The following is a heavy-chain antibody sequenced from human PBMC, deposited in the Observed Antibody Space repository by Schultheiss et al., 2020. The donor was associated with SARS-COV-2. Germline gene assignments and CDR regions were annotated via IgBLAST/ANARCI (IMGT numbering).Heavy chain of an antibody. J-gene: IGHJ1*01. Sequence: GESLKISCAASGFTFSSYWMHWVRQAPGKGLVWVSRINSDGSSTSYADSVKGRFTISRDNAKNTLYLQMNSLRAEDTAVYYCAETSGYRGFQHWGQGTLVTVSS. CDR2: INSDGSST. CDR3: AETSGYRGFQH. CDR1: GFTFSSYW. D-gene: IGHD6-13*01. V-gene: IGHV3-74*01.